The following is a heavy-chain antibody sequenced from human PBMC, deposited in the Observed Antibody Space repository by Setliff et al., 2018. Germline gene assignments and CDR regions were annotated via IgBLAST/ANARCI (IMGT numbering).Heavy chain of an antibody. CDR1: GFTFNTHA. V-gene: IGHV3-33*01. J-gene: IGHJ4*02. Sequence: PGGSLRLSCAASGFTFNTHAMHWVRQAPGKGLEWVAMIWADPNSNTKYYADSVKGRFSVSRDNSRNTVFLRMTGLRAEDTALYYCTRDPPGSGWSFDYWGQGALVTVSS. D-gene: IGHD6-19*01. CDR2: IWADPNSNTK. CDR3: TRDPPGSGWSFDY.